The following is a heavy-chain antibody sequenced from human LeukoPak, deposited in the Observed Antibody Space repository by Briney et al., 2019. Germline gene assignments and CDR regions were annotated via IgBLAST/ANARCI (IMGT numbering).Heavy chain of an antibody. V-gene: IGHV3-15*01. CDR2: IKSKTDGGTT. D-gene: IGHD6-19*01. Sequence: PGGSLRLSCAASGFTFSNAWMSWVRQAPGKGLEWVGRIKSKTDGGTTDYAAPVKGRFTISRDDSKNTLYLQMNSLRAEDTAVYYCAKDRGGWALAANSWFAPWGQGTLVTVSS. CDR3: AKDRGGWALAANSWFAP. J-gene: IGHJ5*02. CDR1: GFTFSNAW.